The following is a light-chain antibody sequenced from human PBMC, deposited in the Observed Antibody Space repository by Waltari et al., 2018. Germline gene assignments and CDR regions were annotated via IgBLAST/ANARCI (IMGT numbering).Light chain of an antibody. V-gene: IGKV1-39*01. CDR3: QQSYSTLLT. Sequence: DIQMTQSPSSLSASVGDRVTITCRASQSISSDLNWYQQKPGKAPKLLIYAASSLQSGVPLRFSGSGSGTDFTLTISSLQPEDFATYYCQQSYSTLLTFGQGTKVEIK. CDR1: QSISSD. CDR2: AAS. J-gene: IGKJ1*01.